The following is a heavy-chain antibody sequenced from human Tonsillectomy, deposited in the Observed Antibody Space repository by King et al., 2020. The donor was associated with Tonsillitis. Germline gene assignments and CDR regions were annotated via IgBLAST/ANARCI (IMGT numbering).Heavy chain of an antibody. Sequence: QLVQSGGGLVKPGGSLRLSCAASGFTFSSYRMSWVRQAPGKGREWVSSISSSSSYIYYVDSLKGRFTISRDNAKNSLYLQMNSLRAEDTAVYYCARDVGLIGEYYYYSMDVWGQGTTVTVSS. CDR3: ARDVGLIGEYYYYSMDV. D-gene: IGHD7-27*01. CDR2: ISSSSSYI. J-gene: IGHJ6*02. V-gene: IGHV3-21*01. CDR1: GFTFSSYR.